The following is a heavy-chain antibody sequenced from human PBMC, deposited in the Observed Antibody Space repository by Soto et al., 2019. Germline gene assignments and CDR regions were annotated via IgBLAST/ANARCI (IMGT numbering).Heavy chain of an antibody. CDR1: GGSISSYY. CDR2: IYYSGST. J-gene: IGHJ6*02. Sequence: SSETLSLTCTVSGGSISSYYWSWIRQPPGKGLEWIGYIYYSGSTNYNPSLKSRVTISVDTSKNQFSLKLSSVTAADTAVYYCASQSSSWYYYYGMDVWGQGTTVTVSS. D-gene: IGHD6-13*01. CDR3: ASQSSSWYYYYGMDV. V-gene: IGHV4-59*13.